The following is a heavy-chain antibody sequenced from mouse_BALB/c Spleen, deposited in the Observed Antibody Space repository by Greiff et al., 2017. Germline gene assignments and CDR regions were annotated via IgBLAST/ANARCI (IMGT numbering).Heavy chain of an antibody. CDR1: GFSLTSYG. CDR3: ATYGSSPYYYAMDY. J-gene: IGHJ4*01. CDR2: IWSGGST. Sequence: VMLVESGPGLVQPSQSLSITCTVSGFSLTSYGVHWVRQSPGKGLEWLGVIWSGGSTDYNAAFISRLSISKDNSKSQVFFKMNSLQANDTAIYYCATYGSSPYYYAMDYWGQGTSVTVSS. V-gene: IGHV2-2*02. D-gene: IGHD1-1*01.